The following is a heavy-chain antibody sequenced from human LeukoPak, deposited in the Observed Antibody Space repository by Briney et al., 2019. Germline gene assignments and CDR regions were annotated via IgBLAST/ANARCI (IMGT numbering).Heavy chain of an antibody. CDR3: ARHYGP. Sequence: NPGGSLRLSCAASGFTFSSYAMSWVRQAPGKGLEWIGSIYDSGSTYYNPSLKSRVTISVDTSKNQFSLELNSVTAADTAVYYCARHYGPWGQGTLVTVSS. D-gene: IGHD3-10*01. V-gene: IGHV4-39*01. CDR1: GFTFSSYA. CDR2: IYDSGST. J-gene: IGHJ5*02.